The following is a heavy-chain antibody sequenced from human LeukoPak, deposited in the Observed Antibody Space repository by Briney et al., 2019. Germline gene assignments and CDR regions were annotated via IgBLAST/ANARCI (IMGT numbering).Heavy chain of an antibody. CDR3: AKGAYCSGGSCSTDDY. J-gene: IGHJ4*02. CDR1: GFTFSSYG. D-gene: IGHD2-15*01. Sequence: GSLRLSCAASGFTFSSYGMHWVRQAPGKGLEWVAVISYDGSNKYYADSVKGRFTISRDNSKNTLYLQMNSLRAEDTAVYYCAKGAYCSGGSCSTDDYWGQGTLVTVSS. CDR2: ISYDGSNK. V-gene: IGHV3-30*18.